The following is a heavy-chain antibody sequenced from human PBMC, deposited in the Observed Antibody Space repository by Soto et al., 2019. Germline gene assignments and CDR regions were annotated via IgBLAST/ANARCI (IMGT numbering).Heavy chain of an antibody. CDR3: ARDGGATTFGWFDH. D-gene: IGHD1-26*01. CDR2: IIPIFGTA. CDR1: GGTFSSYA. V-gene: IGHV1-69*01. J-gene: IGHJ5*02. Sequence: QVQLVQSGAEVKKPGSSVKVSCKASGGTFSSYAISWVRQAPGQGLEWMGGIIPIFGTANYAQKFKGRFTITADECTSTAYMELSSLRSEDTAVYYCARDGGATTFGWFDHWGQGTLVTVSS.